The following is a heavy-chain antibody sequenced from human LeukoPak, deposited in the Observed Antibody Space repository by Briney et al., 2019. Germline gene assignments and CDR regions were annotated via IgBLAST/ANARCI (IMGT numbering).Heavy chain of an antibody. CDR2: IYYSGST. CDR3: ARASERYCSSTSCYLHAFDI. D-gene: IGHD2-2*01. J-gene: IGHJ3*02. CDR1: GGSISSYY. V-gene: IGHV4-59*01. Sequence: TSETLSLTCTVSGGSISSYYWSWIRQPPGKGLEWIGYIYYSGSTNYNPSLKSRVTISVDTSKNQFSLKLSSVTAADTAVYYCARASERYCSSTSCYLHAFDIWGQGTMVTVSS.